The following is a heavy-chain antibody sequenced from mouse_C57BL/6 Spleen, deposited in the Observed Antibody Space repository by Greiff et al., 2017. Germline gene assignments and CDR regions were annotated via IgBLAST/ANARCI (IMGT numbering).Heavy chain of an antibody. J-gene: IGHJ4*01. V-gene: IGHV1-26*01. CDR1: GYAFTDSY. Sequence: EVQLQQSGPELVKPGASVKISCKASGYAFTDSYMNWVKQSPGKSLEWIGDINPNNGGTSYNQKFKGKATLTVDKSSSTAYMELRSLTSEDSAVXYCATLDSTYAMDYWGQGTSVTVSS. CDR2: INPNNGGT. D-gene: IGHD2-5*01. CDR3: ATLDSTYAMDY.